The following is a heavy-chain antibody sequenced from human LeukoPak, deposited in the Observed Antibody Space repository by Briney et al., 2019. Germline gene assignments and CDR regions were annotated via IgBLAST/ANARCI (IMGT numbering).Heavy chain of an antibody. D-gene: IGHD5-24*01. CDR3: ARDQLDH. J-gene: IGHJ4*02. V-gene: IGHV3-53*01. Sequence: GGSLRLSCASSGLDVSSTYMSWIRQAPGKGLEWVSTAFVGGDTYYAASVKGRFTLSKDSSRNTMFLQMHGLRPEDTAVYYCARDQLDHWGQGTLVAVS. CDR2: AFVGGDT. CDR1: GLDVSSTY.